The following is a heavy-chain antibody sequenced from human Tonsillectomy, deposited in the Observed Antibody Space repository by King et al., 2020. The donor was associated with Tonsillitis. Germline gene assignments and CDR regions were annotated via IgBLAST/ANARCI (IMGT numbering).Heavy chain of an antibody. V-gene: IGHV3-21*01. CDR1: GFTFSDYS. Sequence: QLVESGGGLVKPGGSLRLSCAASGFTFSDYSMTWVRQGPGKGLQWVSYISRGTSYKYYADSVKGRFTISRDNAKNSLYLQMNSLRAEDTAVYYCARARSSTVRDPVDYWGQGTLVTVSS. CDR3: ARARSSTVRDPVDY. CDR2: ISRGTSYK. D-gene: IGHD4-17*01. J-gene: IGHJ4*02.